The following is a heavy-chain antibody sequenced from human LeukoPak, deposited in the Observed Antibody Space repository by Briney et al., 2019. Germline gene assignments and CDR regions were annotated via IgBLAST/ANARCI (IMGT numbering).Heavy chain of an antibody. D-gene: IGHD4-23*01. J-gene: IGHJ4*02. CDR3: AKDHMVATYY. CDR2: ISGSGEST. V-gene: IGHV3-23*01. Sequence: GGSLRLSCAASGFTFSSYAMSWVRQAPGKGLEWVSAISGSGESTYYTDSVKGRFTISRDNSKNTLYLQMNSLRAEDTAVYYCAKDHMVATYYWGQGTLVTVSS. CDR1: GFTFSSYA.